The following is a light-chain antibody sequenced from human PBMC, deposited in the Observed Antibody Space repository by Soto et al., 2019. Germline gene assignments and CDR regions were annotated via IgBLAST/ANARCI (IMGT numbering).Light chain of an antibody. V-gene: IGLV2-14*01. CDR1: SSDDGVYNY. CDR3: SSYTRSSTYV. J-gene: IGLJ1*01. CDR2: AVS. Sequence: QSLPTQPASVSGSPGQSITISCTGTSSDDGVYNYVSWYQQHPGKAPKLIIYAVSNRPSGVSNRLSGSKSGNTASLTIPGLQAEDEADYYCSSYTRSSTYVFGTGTKVTVL.